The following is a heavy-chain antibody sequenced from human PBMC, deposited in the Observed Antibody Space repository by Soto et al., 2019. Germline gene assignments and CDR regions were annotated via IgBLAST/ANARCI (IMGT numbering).Heavy chain of an antibody. V-gene: IGHV5-10-1*01. CDR3: ARRGQLVPGETDYGMDV. D-gene: IGHD6-6*01. CDR2: IDPSDSYT. J-gene: IGHJ6*02. CDR1: GYSFTSYW. Sequence: GESLKISCKGSGYSFTSYWISWVRQMPGKGLECMGRIDPSDSYTNYSPSFQGHVTISADKSISTAYLQWSSLKASDTAMYYCARRGQLVPGETDYGMDVWGQGTTVTVSS.